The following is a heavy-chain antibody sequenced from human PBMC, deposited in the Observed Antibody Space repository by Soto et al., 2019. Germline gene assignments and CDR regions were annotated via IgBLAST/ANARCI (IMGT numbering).Heavy chain of an antibody. V-gene: IGHV3-23*01. CDR1: GLNFFSYA. D-gene: IGHD2-15*01. CDR2: ISGSGGHT. CDR3: TKIEMGCFAH. Sequence: PGRSLRLSGTGCGLNFFSYAMSWVRQAPGKGLEWVSTISGSGGHTYYADSVKGRFVVSRDNDKNTVYLHMSSLTGEYTAVYFCTKIEMGCFAHWGQGTPVTGSS. J-gene: IGHJ4*02.